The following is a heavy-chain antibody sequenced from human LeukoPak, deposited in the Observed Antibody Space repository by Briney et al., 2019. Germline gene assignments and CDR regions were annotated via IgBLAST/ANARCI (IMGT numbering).Heavy chain of an antibody. CDR2: INHSGST. Sequence: SETLSLTCAVYGGSFSGYYWSWIRQPPGKGLERIGEINHSGSTNYNPSLKSRVTISVDTSKNQFSLKLSSVTAADTAVYYCARGQAARRRYNWFDPWGQGTLVTVSS. V-gene: IGHV4-34*01. J-gene: IGHJ5*02. CDR3: ARGQAARRRYNWFDP. D-gene: IGHD6-6*01. CDR1: GGSFSGYY.